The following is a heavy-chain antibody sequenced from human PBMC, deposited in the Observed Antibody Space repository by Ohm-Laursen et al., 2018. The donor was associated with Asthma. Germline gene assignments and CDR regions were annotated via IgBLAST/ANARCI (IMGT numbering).Heavy chain of an antibody. CDR3: AKGASLDYDFWSGYLRFDY. Sequence: SLRLSCAASGFTFSSYAMSWVRQAPGKGLEWVSGISGSGGSTYYADSMKGRFTISRDNSKNTLYLQMNSLRTEDTAVYYCAKGASLDYDFWSGYLRFDYWGQGTLVTVSS. V-gene: IGHV3-23*01. D-gene: IGHD3-3*01. CDR2: ISGSGGST. J-gene: IGHJ4*02. CDR1: GFTFSSYA.